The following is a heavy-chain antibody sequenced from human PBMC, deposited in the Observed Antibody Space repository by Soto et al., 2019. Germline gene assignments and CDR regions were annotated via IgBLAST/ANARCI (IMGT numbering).Heavy chain of an antibody. Sequence: PGGSLRLSCAASGFTFSNYWMSWVRQAPGKGLEWVANIKQDGSKKYYVDSVKGRFTISRDNAKNSLYLQMNSLRAEDTAVYYCARDLVVDSSGWYYWGQGTLVNVSS. CDR2: IKQDGSKK. J-gene: IGHJ4*02. D-gene: IGHD6-19*01. CDR3: ARDLVVDSSGWYY. V-gene: IGHV3-7*01. CDR1: GFTFSNYW.